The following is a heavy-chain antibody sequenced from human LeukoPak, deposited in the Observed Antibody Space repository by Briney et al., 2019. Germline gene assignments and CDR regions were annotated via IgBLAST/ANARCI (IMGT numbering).Heavy chain of an antibody. CDR3: AKAAILRAPICQPDY. J-gene: IGHJ4*02. Sequence: GGSLRLSCAASGFTFSDYYMSWIRQAPGKGLEWVSYISSSSSYTNYADSVKGRFTISRDNAKNSLYLQMNSLRAEDTAVYYCAKAAILRAPICQPDYWGQGTLVTVSS. V-gene: IGHV3-11*03. D-gene: IGHD6-25*01. CDR1: GFTFSDYY. CDR2: ISSSSSYT.